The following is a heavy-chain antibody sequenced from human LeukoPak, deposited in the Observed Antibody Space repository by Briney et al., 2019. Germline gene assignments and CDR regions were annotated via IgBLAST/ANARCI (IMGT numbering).Heavy chain of an antibody. CDR1: GGSISSYY. D-gene: IGHD3-3*01. V-gene: IGHV4-59*08. CDR2: IYYSGST. CDR3: ARPLWSGSSAFDY. J-gene: IGHJ4*02. Sequence: SETLSLTCTVSGGSISSYYWSWIRQPPGKGLEWIGYIYYSGSTNYNPSLKSRVTISVDTSKNQFSLKLSSVTAADTAVYYCARPLWSGSSAFDYWGQGTLVTVSS.